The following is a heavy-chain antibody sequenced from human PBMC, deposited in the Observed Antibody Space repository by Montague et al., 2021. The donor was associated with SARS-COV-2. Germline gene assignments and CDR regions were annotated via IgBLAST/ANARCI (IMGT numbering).Heavy chain of an antibody. J-gene: IGHJ4*02. D-gene: IGHD6-13*01. CDR1: GFTFRSYA. CDR3: AKELAAGGRPDFDY. CDR2: ITGSGTGA. Sequence: SLRLSCAASGFTFRSYAMSWVRQTPGKGLEWVSGITGSGTGAYYADSVKGRFTISRDNSKNTLYVQMNSLRVEDAAVYHCAKELAAGGRPDFDYWGQGTLVTVSS. V-gene: IGHV3-23*01.